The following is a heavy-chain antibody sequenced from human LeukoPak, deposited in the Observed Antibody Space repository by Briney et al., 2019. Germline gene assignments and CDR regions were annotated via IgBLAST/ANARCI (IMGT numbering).Heavy chain of an antibody. CDR1: GFTFSNYA. J-gene: IGHJ4*02. Sequence: GGSLRLSCAASGFTFSNYAMSWVRRAPGKGLEWVSAISGSDANTYYADSVQGRFTISRDNSKNTLFLQMDSLRVEDTAIYYCAKARTANYFGSWGQGSLVTVSS. V-gene: IGHV3-23*01. CDR3: AKARTANYFGS. CDR2: ISGSDANT.